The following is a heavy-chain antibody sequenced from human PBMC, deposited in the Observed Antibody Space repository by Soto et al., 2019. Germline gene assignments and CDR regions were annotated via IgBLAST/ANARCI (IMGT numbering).Heavy chain of an antibody. J-gene: IGHJ4*02. CDR1: GFSFSSYW. Sequence: EVQLVESGGTLVQPGGSLRLSWAASGFSFSSYWMSWVRQAPGRGLEWVANIKQDGSGKYYVDSVKGRFTISRDNAKNSLYLQMDRLRAEDTAVYYCARWPNYYDSSSYFRQEYFDFWGQGTLVTVSS. D-gene: IGHD3-22*01. CDR3: ARWPNYYDSSSYFRQEYFDF. CDR2: IKQDGSGK. V-gene: IGHV3-7*01.